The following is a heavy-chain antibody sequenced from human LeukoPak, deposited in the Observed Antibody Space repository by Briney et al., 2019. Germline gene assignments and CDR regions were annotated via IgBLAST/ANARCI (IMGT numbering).Heavy chain of an antibody. V-gene: IGHV1-18*01. CDR3: ARSPLPGYSSSWYGINY. CDR2: ISAYNGNT. J-gene: IGHJ4*02. Sequence: ASVKVSCKASGFTFTNYGVSWVRQAPGQGLEWMGWISAYNGNTNYAQKLQGRVTMTTDTSTSTAYMELRSLRSDDKAVYYCARSPLPGYSSSWYGINYWGQGTLATVSS. D-gene: IGHD6-13*01. CDR1: GFTFTNYG.